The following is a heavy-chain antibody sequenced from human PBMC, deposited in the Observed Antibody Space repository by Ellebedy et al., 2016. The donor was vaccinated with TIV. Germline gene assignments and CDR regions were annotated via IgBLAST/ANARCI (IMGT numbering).Heavy chain of an antibody. V-gene: IGHV3-69-1*01. CDR2: ITIGNSI. CDR1: GFTFKSWS. J-gene: IGHJ4*02. Sequence: GESLKISCAASGFTFKSWSMNWVRQAPGKGLEWVSSITIGNSIFYADSVKGRFTISRDNAQNSLYLQMNSLRADDTAVYYCVGDWSVGEVAGNRMDYWGQGTLVTVSS. D-gene: IGHD6-19*01. CDR3: VGDWSVGEVAGNRMDY.